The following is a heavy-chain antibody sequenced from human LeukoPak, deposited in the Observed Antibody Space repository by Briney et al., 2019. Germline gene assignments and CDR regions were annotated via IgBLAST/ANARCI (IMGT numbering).Heavy chain of an antibody. J-gene: IGHJ4*02. CDR3: ARVPGIAVADN. CDR1: GFIFDDYD. Sequence: GSLRLSCAASGFIFDDYDMSWVRQAPGKGLEWIGSIYYSGSTYYNPSLKSRVTISVDTSKNQFSLKLSSVTAADTAVYYCARVPGIAVADNWGQGTLVTVSS. V-gene: IGHV4-38-2*01. D-gene: IGHD6-19*01. CDR2: IYYSGST.